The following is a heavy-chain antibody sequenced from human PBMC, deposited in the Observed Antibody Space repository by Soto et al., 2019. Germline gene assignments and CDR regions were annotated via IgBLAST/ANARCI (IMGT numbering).Heavy chain of an antibody. CDR2: IYYSGST. D-gene: IGHD3-3*01. J-gene: IGHJ6*02. Sequence: PSETLSLTCTVSAGSISSYYWSWIRQPPGKGLEWIGYIYYSGSTNYNPSLKSRVTISVDTSKNQFSLKLSTVTAADTAVYYCARGGGCSSTSCYTPYYDFWSGYYTQQNYGMDVWGQGTTVT. V-gene: IGHV4-59*01. CDR3: ARGGGCSSTSCYTPYYDFWSGYYTQQNYGMDV. CDR1: AGSISSYY.